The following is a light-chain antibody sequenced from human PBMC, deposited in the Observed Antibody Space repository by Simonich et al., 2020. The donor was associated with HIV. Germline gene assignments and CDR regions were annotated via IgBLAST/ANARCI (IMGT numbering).Light chain of an antibody. V-gene: IGLV1-36*01. Sequence: QSVLTQPPSVSEAPRQRVTISCSGSSSTIENNAVNWYQQLPGKAPKHLIYYDDRRPSGVSDRFSGSKSGTSASLAISGLQSEDEADYYCAAWDERLNGWVFGGGTKLTVL. CDR2: YDD. CDR1: SSTIENNA. J-gene: IGLJ3*02. CDR3: AAWDERLNGWV.